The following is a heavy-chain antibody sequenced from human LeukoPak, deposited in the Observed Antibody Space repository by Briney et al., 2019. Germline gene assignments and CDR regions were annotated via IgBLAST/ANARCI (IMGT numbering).Heavy chain of an antibody. CDR3: ARGVSYYDSSGYYNEYFQH. J-gene: IGHJ1*01. V-gene: IGHV4-59*08. Sequence: PSETLSLTCTVSGGXISSYYWSWIRQPPGKGLEWIGYIYYSGSTNYNPSLKSRVTISVDTSKNQFSLKLSSVTAADTAVYYCARGVSYYDSSGYYNEYFQHWGQGTLVTVSS. CDR2: IYYSGST. CDR1: GGXISSYY. D-gene: IGHD3-22*01.